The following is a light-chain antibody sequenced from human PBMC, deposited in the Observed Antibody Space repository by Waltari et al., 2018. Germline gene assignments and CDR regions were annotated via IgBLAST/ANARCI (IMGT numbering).Light chain of an antibody. Sequence: AIQLTQSPSSLSASVGDSITINFRASQDIRNDLGWYQQKPGKAPRLLIFAASILQSGVPSRFSGSGSGTDFTLTISSLQPEDFATYFCLQDYIFPLTFGGGTTVEI. V-gene: IGKV1-6*01. J-gene: IGKJ4*01. CDR3: LQDYIFPLT. CDR2: AAS. CDR1: QDIRND.